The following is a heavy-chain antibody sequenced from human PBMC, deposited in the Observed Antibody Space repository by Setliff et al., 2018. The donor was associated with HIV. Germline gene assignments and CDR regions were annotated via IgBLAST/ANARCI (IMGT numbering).Heavy chain of an antibody. Sequence: SLRLSCAASGFSFSSYGMHWVRQAPGKGLEWVAVIWYDGSNKYYADSVKGRFTISRDNSKNTLYLQMNSLRVEDTAVYYCARVWAMQQLVPGYWGQGTLVTVSS. J-gene: IGHJ4*02. CDR3: ARVWAMQQLVPGY. CDR2: IWYDGSNK. D-gene: IGHD6-6*01. CDR1: GFSFSSYG. V-gene: IGHV3-33*01.